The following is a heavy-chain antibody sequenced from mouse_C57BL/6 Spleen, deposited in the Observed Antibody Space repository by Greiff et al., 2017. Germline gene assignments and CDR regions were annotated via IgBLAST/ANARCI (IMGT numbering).Heavy chain of an antibody. CDR3: TTEGSGSAWFAY. V-gene: IGHV5-9-1*02. CDR1: GFTFSSYA. D-gene: IGHD3-2*02. Sequence: EVKLVESGEGLVKPGGSLKLSCAASGFTFSSYAMSWVRQTPEKRLEWVAYISSGGDYIYYADTVKGRFTISRDNARNTLYLQMSSLKSEDTAMYYCTTEGSGSAWFAYWGQGTLVTVSA. J-gene: IGHJ3*01. CDR2: ISSGGDYI.